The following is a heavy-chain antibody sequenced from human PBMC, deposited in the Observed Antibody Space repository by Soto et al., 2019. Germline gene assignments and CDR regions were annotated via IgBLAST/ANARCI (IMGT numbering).Heavy chain of an antibody. D-gene: IGHD2-21*01. CDR1: GFTFSQYS. CDR3: ARDRPYLTASMNY. J-gene: IGHJ4*02. V-gene: IGHV3-48*02. CDR2: ISTSSSTI. Sequence: EVQLVESGGGLVQPGGSLRLSCTASGFTFSQYSMNWVRQAPGKGLEWISYISTSSSTIYYADSVKGRFTISRDNAKNSLYLQMNSLRDNDTAVYYCARDRPYLTASMNYWGQGTLVTVSP.